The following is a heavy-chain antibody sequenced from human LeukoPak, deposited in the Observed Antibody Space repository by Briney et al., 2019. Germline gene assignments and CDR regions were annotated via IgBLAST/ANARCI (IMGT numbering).Heavy chain of an antibody. CDR1: GHTFTSYA. Sequence: GASVKVSCKASGHTFTSYAMHWVRQAPGQRLEWMGWINAGNGNTKYSQKFQGRVTITRDTSASTAYMELNSLRSEDTAVYYCARARYCSGGSCPLYYGMDVWGQGTTVTVSS. D-gene: IGHD2-15*01. CDR3: ARARYCSGGSCPLYYGMDV. V-gene: IGHV1-3*01. CDR2: INAGNGNT. J-gene: IGHJ6*02.